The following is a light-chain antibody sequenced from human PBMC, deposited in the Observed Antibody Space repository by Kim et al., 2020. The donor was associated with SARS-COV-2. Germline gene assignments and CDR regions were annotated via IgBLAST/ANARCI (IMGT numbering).Light chain of an antibody. CDR1: QSVDRW. CDR2: RST. V-gene: IGKV1-5*03. Sequence: DIQMTQSPSTLSASVGDRVTITCRASQSVDRWLAWYQQKPGTAPRLLISRSTYLESGVPSRFSGSGSGTEFTLTISSLQPDDFATYYCQQYSSYSYTFGQGTKLEIK. J-gene: IGKJ2*01. CDR3: QQYSSYSYT.